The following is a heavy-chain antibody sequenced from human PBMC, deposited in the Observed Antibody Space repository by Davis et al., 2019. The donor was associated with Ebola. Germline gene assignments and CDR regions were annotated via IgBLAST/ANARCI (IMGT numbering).Heavy chain of an antibody. V-gene: IGHV1-69*13. Sequence: AASVKVSCKASGYTFTNYGISWVRQAPGQGLEWMGEIIPIFGTANYAQKFQGRVTITADESTSTAYMELSSLRSEDTAVYYCARGTLGYCTDGVCPGDYWGQGTLVTVSS. CDR2: IIPIFGTA. D-gene: IGHD2-8*01. CDR1: GYTFTNYG. CDR3: ARGTLGYCTDGVCPGDY. J-gene: IGHJ4*02.